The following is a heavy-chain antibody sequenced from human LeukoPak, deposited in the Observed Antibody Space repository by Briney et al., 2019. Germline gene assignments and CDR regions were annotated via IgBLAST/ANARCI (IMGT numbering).Heavy chain of an antibody. Sequence: ASVKVSCKASGYTFTSYGISWVRQAPGQGLEWMGWISAYNGNTNYAQRLQGRVTMTTDTPTSTAYMELRSLRSDDTAVYYCARDLEWELLGSNWFDPWGQGTLVTVSS. V-gene: IGHV1-18*01. CDR3: ARDLEWELLGSNWFDP. CDR1: GYTFTSYG. D-gene: IGHD1-26*01. CDR2: ISAYNGNT. J-gene: IGHJ5*02.